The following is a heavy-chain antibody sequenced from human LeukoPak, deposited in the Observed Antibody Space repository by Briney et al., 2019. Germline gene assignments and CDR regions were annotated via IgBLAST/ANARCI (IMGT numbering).Heavy chain of an antibody. J-gene: IGHJ4*02. CDR3: ARRAPGTTATFDY. D-gene: IGHD1-1*01. V-gene: IGHV3-53*01. CDR2: IYAGGGT. Sequence: GGSLRLSRAASGFTVSTNYMTWVRQDPGKGLEWLSIIYAGGGTSYADSVKGRFTISRDNSENTLYLQVNSLRPEDTAVYYCARRAPGTTATFDYWGQGTLVTVSA. CDR1: GFTVSTNY.